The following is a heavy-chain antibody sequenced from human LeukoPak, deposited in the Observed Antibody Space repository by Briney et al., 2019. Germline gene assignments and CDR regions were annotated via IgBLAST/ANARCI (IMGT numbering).Heavy chain of an antibody. D-gene: IGHD2-2*02. J-gene: IGHJ6*02. CDR3: ARACCSSTSCYTRKGPRGMDV. V-gene: IGHV1-69*04. CDR2: IIPILGIA. Sequence: SVKVSCKASGYTFTSYAISWVRQAPGQGLEWMGRIIPILGIANYAQKFQGRVTITADKSTSTAYMELSSLRSEDTAVYYCARACCSSTSCYTRKGPRGMDVWGQGTTVTVSS. CDR1: GYTFTSYA.